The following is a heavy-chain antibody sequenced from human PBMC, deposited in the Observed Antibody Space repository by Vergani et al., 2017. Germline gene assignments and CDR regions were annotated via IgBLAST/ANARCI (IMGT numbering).Heavy chain of an antibody. CDR2: ISFDGTNE. V-gene: IGHV3-30-3*01. Sequence: QVQLVESGGGVVQPGTSLRLSCVVSGFALNRHAMYWVRQAPGKGLEWVVGISFDGTNEYYPDLVKGRFTISRDIAKNTLYLQVRSLRLEDTGVYHCVDSRGLCAGGRCYTEAWDYWGQGTPVTVSS. CDR3: VDSRGLCAGGRCYTEAWDY. J-gene: IGHJ4*02. CDR1: GFALNRHA. D-gene: IGHD2-2*02.